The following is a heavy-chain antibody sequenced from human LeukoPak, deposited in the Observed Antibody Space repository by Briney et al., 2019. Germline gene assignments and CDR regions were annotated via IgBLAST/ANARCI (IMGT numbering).Heavy chain of an antibody. CDR3: ARRGVNPVDH. D-gene: IGHD3-10*01. Sequence: GGSLRLSCAASGFPFNNFWMHWVRQAPGKGLVWVSDMNEYSTTIRYADSVKGRFTISRDNAKSILYLQMNNLRAEDTAMYFCARRGVNPVDHWGQGTLVTVSS. CDR2: MNEYSTTI. CDR1: GFPFNNFW. V-gene: IGHV3-74*01. J-gene: IGHJ4*02.